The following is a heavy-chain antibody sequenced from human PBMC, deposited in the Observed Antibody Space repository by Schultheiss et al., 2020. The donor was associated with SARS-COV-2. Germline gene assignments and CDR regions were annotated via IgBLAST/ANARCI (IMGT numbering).Heavy chain of an antibody. CDR1: GGSISSGGYY. J-gene: IGHJ2*01. CDR3: ARSYYYDSIRSWYFDL. V-gene: IGHV4-31*03. D-gene: IGHD3-22*01. Sequence: SETLSLTCTVSGGSISSGGYYWSWIRQHPGKGLEWIGYIYYSGSTYYNPSLKSRVTISVDRSKNQFSLKLSSVTAADTAVYYCARSYYYDSIRSWYFDLWGRGTLVTVSS. CDR2: IYYSGST.